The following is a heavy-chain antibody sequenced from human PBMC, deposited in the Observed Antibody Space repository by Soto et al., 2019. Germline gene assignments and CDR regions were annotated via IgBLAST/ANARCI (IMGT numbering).Heavy chain of an antibody. CDR3: AKNELPIYCGGDCYTRTLGVFDY. CDR1: GFTFSSYG. J-gene: IGHJ4*02. Sequence: GGSLRLSCAASGFTFSSYGMHWVRQAPGKGLEWVAVISYDGSNKYYADSVKGRFTISRDNSKNTLYLQMNSLRAEDTAVYYCAKNELPIYCGGDCYTRTLGVFDYWGQGTLVTVSS. CDR2: ISYDGSNK. D-gene: IGHD2-21*02. V-gene: IGHV3-30*18.